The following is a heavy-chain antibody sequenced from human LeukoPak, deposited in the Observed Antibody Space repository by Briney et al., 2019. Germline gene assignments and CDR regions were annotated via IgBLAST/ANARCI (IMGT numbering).Heavy chain of an antibody. Sequence: SETLSLTCAVYGGSFSGYYWSWIRQPPGKGLEWIGEINHSGSTNYNPSLKSRVTISVDTSKNQFSLKLSSVTAADTAVYYCARHRVRGGYFDWLFSWFDPWGQGTLVTVSS. CDR2: INHSGST. J-gene: IGHJ5*02. D-gene: IGHD3-9*01. CDR1: GGSFSGYY. V-gene: IGHV4-34*01. CDR3: ARHRVRGGYFDWLFSWFDP.